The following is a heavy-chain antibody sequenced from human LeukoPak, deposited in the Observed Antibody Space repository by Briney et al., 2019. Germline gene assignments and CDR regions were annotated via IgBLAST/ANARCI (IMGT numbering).Heavy chain of an antibody. Sequence: PGGSLRLSCVASGFTFDDFGLSWVRQVPGRGLEWVARISCNGANTGYADCVKGRFTISRDNAENSLFLQMSSLTADDTALYYCARDHCSSTTCYFEDWGQGTLVTVSS. CDR2: ISCNGANT. J-gene: IGHJ4*02. CDR1: GFTFDDFG. V-gene: IGHV3-20*04. CDR3: ARDHCSSTTCYFED. D-gene: IGHD2-2*01.